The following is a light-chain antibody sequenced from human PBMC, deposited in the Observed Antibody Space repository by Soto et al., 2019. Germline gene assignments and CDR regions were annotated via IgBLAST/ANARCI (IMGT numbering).Light chain of an antibody. V-gene: IGLV2-14*01. CDR3: CSYAGSYILV. Sequence: QSVLTQPASVSGSPGQSITISCTGTSSDVGGYNYVSWYQQHPGKAPKLMIYEVSNRPSGVSNRFSGSKSGNTASLTISGLQAEDEADYYCCSYAGSYILVFGGGTKLTVL. J-gene: IGLJ2*01. CDR2: EVS. CDR1: SSDVGGYNY.